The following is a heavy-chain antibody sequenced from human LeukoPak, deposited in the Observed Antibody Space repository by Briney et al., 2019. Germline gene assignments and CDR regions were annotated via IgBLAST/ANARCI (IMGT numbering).Heavy chain of an antibody. Sequence: PGGSLRLSCAASGFTFDDYAMHWVRQAPGKGLEWVSSISWNSGSIGYADSVKGRFTISRDNAKNSLYLQMNSLRAEDTALYYCAKGASPMVRGVIDYWGQGTLVTVSS. CDR3: AKGASPMVRGVIDY. D-gene: IGHD3-10*01. CDR1: GFTFDDYA. CDR2: ISWNSGSI. V-gene: IGHV3-9*01. J-gene: IGHJ4*02.